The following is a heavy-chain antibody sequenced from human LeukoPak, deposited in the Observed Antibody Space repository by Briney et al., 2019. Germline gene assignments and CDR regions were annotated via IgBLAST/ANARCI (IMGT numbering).Heavy chain of an antibody. CDR1: GYSFTSYW. V-gene: IGHV5-51*01. J-gene: IGHJ6*02. CDR2: IYPGDSYT. Sequence: GESLKISCKGSGYSFTSYWIGWVRQMPGKGLEWMGIIYPGDSYTRYSPSFQGQVTISADKSISTAYLQWSSLKASDTAMYYCARQRTLDKYSSSWYSGNYYYYGMDVWGQGTTVTAS. CDR3: ARQRTLDKYSSSWYSGNYYYYGMDV. D-gene: IGHD6-13*01.